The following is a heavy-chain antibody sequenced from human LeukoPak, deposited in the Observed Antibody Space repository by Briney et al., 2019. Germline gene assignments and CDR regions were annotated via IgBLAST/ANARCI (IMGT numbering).Heavy chain of an antibody. Sequence: PGGSLRLSCAASGFTFSSYWMHWVRQAPGKGLVWVSRINSDGRSTDCADSVKGRFTISRDNAKSTLYLQMNSLGAEDTAVYYCASRGARAYSAYAYWGQGTLVTVSS. CDR1: GFTFSSYW. V-gene: IGHV3-74*01. D-gene: IGHD5-12*01. CDR2: INSDGRST. CDR3: ASRGARAYSAYAY. J-gene: IGHJ4*02.